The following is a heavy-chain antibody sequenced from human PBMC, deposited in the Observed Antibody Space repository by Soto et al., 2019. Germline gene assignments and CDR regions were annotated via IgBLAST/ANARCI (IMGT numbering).Heavy chain of an antibody. CDR1: GGSFSGYY. CDR2: INHSGST. J-gene: IGHJ6*03. CDR3: ARGGSITIFGVVAVDYYYYYMDV. Sequence: SETLSLTCAVYGGSFSGYYWSWIRQPPGKGLEWIGEINHSGSTNYNPSLKSRVTISVDTSKNQFSLKLSSVTAADTAVYYCARGGSITIFGVVAVDYYYYYMDVWGKGTTVTVSS. D-gene: IGHD3-3*01. V-gene: IGHV4-34*01.